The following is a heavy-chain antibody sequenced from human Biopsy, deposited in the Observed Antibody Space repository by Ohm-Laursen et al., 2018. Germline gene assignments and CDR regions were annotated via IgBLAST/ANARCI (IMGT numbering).Heavy chain of an antibody. Sequence: ASVKVSCKASGYNFGNYYINWVRKVPGQGLEWLGVINPVAEATMYAQKFQDRITMTRDTSTNTVYMDLTSLTSEDTAVYYCARESPLRLGVCGAIRCFKEVFGMDVWGQGTTVSVSS. CDR2: INPVAEAT. D-gene: IGHD2-21*01. CDR1: GYNFGNYY. J-gene: IGHJ6*02. CDR3: ARESPLRLGVCGAIRCFKEVFGMDV. V-gene: IGHV1-46*01.